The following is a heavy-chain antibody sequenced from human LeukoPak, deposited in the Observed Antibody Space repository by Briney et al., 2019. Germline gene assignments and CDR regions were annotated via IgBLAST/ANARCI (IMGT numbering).Heavy chain of an antibody. D-gene: IGHD5-24*01. CDR2: IVVGSGNT. J-gene: IGHJ5*02. V-gene: IGHV1-58*02. Sequence: GASVKVSCKASGFTFTISAMQWVRQALGQRLEWIGWIVVGSGNTNYAQKFQGRVTLTRDMSTSTDYLELSSLRSEDTAVYYCARDNSVRDEAWWFNRWGQGTLVTVSS. CDR1: GFTFTISA. CDR3: ARDNSVRDEAWWFNR.